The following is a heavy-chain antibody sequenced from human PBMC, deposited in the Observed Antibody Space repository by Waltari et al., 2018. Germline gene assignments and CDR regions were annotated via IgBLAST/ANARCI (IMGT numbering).Heavy chain of an antibody. CDR1: GFTFSSSG. Sequence: QVQLVESGGGVVQPGRFLRLSCAASGFTFSSSGMHWVRQTPGRGLEWVAVISSDGSRKSYADSVKGRFSISRDNSKNSLSLEMNSLRPEDTAVYYCASCTGGNCYYYGFDVWGQGTTVTVSS. CDR2: ISSDGSRK. CDR3: ASCTGGNCYYYGFDV. J-gene: IGHJ6*02. D-gene: IGHD2-8*02. V-gene: IGHV3-30*03.